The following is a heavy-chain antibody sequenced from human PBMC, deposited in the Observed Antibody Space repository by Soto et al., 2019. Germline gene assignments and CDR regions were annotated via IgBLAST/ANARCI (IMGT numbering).Heavy chain of an antibody. CDR1: GFTFSNYE. Sequence: GGSLRLSCAASGFTFSNYEMNWVRQAPGKGLEWVSYISYSGSTIYYADSVKGRFTISRDNSKNSLYLQMNSLRAEDTAVYYCARGLRNYYDRSGLHYWGQGTLVTVSS. V-gene: IGHV3-48*03. D-gene: IGHD3-22*01. CDR2: ISYSGSTI. CDR3: ARGLRNYYDRSGLHY. J-gene: IGHJ4*02.